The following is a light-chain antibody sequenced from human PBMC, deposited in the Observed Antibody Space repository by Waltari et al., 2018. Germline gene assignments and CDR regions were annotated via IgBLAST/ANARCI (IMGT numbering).Light chain of an antibody. Sequence: EIVLTQSPGTLSLSPGERATLSCRTSQSVTSSYLAWYLQKPGQAPRLLIYGASSRATGIPDRFSCSGSGTDFTLTISRLEPEDFAVYYCHQYGSSPETFGQGTKLEIK. CDR1: QSVTSSY. CDR3: HQYGSSPET. V-gene: IGKV3-20*01. CDR2: GAS. J-gene: IGKJ1*01.